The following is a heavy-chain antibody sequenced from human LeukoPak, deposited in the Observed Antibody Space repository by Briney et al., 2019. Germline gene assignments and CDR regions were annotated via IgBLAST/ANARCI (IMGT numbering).Heavy chain of an antibody. D-gene: IGHD3-10*01. Sequence: GGSLRLSCAASGFTFSSYSMNWVRQAPGKGLEWVSSISSSSSYIYYADSVKGRFTISRDNAKNSLYLQMNSLRAEDTAVYYCARENYGSGSYRDYYYCMDVWGKGTTVTVSS. V-gene: IGHV3-21*01. CDR1: GFTFSSYS. J-gene: IGHJ6*04. CDR2: ISSSSSYI. CDR3: ARENYGSGSYRDYYYCMDV.